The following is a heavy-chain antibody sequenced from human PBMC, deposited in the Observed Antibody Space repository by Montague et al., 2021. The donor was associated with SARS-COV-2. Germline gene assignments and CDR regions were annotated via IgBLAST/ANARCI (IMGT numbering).Heavy chain of an antibody. CDR1: GGSISSDNW. D-gene: IGHD3-16*01. CDR3: ALPLGGARFDP. V-gene: IGHV4-4*02. Sequence: SESLSLACTVSGGSISSDNWWTWVRQPPGKGLEWIGDIFHSGTTNYNPSLKSRLTISVDESKNQISLKLISVTAADTAMYYCALPLGGARFDPWGQGTLVTVSS. CDR2: IFHSGTT. J-gene: IGHJ5*02.